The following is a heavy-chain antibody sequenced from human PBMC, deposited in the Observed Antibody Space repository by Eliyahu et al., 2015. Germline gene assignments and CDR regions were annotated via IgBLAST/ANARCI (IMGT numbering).Heavy chain of an antibody. J-gene: IGHJ5*02. CDR2: ISSSSHYI. Sequence: VQIVESGGGLVKPGGSLRLPCXASGFAFDNXPMNWVRQAXGKGLEWVSSISSSSHYISYTDSVRGRFTISRDNAKNSVFLQMDSLRVEDTAFYFCARESGGGYSPWGQGTLVTVSS. CDR3: ARESGGGYSP. CDR1: GFAFDNXP. D-gene: IGHD2-21*01. V-gene: IGHV3-21*06.